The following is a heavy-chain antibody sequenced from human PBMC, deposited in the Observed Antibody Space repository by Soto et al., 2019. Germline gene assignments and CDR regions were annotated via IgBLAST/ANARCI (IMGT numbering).Heavy chain of an antibody. D-gene: IGHD2-15*01. CDR2: ISSSSSYI. CDR1: GFTFSSYS. Sequence: EVQLVESGGGLVKPGGSLRLSCAASGFTFSSYSMNWVRQAPGKGLEWVSSISSSSSYIYYADSVKGRFTISRDNAKNSLYQQMNSLRAEDTAVYYCARGGYCSGGSCYSGGNWFDPWGQGTLVTVSS. J-gene: IGHJ5*02. CDR3: ARGGYCSGGSCYSGGNWFDP. V-gene: IGHV3-21*01.